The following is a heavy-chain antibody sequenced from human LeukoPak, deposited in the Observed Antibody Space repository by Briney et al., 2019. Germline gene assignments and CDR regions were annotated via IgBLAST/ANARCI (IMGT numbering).Heavy chain of an antibody. V-gene: IGHV3-74*01. J-gene: IGHJ4*02. CDR3: ARALSSAWGLVDC. Sequence: GESLKISCAASGFTFTTYSMHWVRQVPGKGLVWVSRIKSDGGRKYYADSVKGRFTISRDNAKSTLYLQMDSLRAEDTAVYYCARALSSAWGLVDCWGQGTLVTVSS. CDR1: GFTFTTYS. D-gene: IGHD6-19*01. CDR2: IKSDGGRK.